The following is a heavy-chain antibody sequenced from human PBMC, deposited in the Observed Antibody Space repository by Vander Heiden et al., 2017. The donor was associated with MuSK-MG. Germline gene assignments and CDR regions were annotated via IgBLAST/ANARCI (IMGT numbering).Heavy chain of an antibody. V-gene: IGHV3-30*04. D-gene: IGHD5-18*01. CDR1: GFTFSSYA. Sequence: QVQLVESGGGVVQPGRSLRLSCAASGFTFSSYAMHWVRQAPGKGLEWVAVISYDGSNKYYADSVKGRFTIARDNSKNTLDLQMNSLRAEDTAVYYCARDMTLGVDSYGDPTYYFDYWGQGTLVTVSS. CDR2: ISYDGSNK. J-gene: IGHJ4*02. CDR3: ARDMTLGVDSYGDPTYYFDY.